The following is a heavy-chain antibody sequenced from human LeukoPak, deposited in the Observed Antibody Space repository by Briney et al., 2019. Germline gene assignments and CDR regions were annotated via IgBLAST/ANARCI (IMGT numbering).Heavy chain of an antibody. J-gene: IGHJ4*02. CDR2: IIRKANNYAT. Sequence: PGRSVKLSCAVAGFTFSGSAIHWVRQASGKGLEWVGRIIRKANNYATVYPASVRGRFTISRDDSKNTAYLHMNSLKTEDTAVYYCTRHAKDYYDSSGYLREDFDYWGQGTLVTVFS. CDR1: GFTFSGSA. D-gene: IGHD3-22*01. V-gene: IGHV3-73*01. CDR3: TRHAKDYYDSSGYLREDFDY.